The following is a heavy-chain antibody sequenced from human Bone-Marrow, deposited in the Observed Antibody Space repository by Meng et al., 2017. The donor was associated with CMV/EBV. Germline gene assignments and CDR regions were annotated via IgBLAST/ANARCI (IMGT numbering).Heavy chain of an antibody. CDR3: ARVPYDFWSGYYGDYFDY. J-gene: IGHJ4*02. V-gene: IGHV4-39*07. CDR1: GGSISSSSYY. Sequence: SETLSLTCTVSGGSISSSSYYWGWIRQPPGKGLEWIGSIYYSGSTYYNPSLKSRVTISVDTSKNQFSLKLSSVTAADTAVYYCARVPYDFWSGYYGDYFDYWGQGTRDTSPQ. CDR2: IYYSGST. D-gene: IGHD3-3*01.